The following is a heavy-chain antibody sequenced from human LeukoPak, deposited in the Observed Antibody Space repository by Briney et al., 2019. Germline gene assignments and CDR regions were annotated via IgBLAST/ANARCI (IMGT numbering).Heavy chain of an antibody. J-gene: IGHJ6*02. CDR2: ISSSSSYI. Sequence: GGSLRLSCAASGFTFSSYSMNWVRQAPGKGLEWVSSISSSSSYIYYADSVKGRFTISRDNAKNSLYLQMNSRRAEDAAVYYCARAGIAARPRYYGMDVWGQGTTVTVSS. CDR1: GFTFSSYS. D-gene: IGHD6-6*01. V-gene: IGHV3-21*01. CDR3: ARAGIAARPRYYGMDV.